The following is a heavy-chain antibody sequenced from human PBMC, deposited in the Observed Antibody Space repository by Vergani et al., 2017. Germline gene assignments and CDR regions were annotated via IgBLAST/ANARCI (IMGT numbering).Heavy chain of an antibody. CDR2: ISSSGSTI. Sequence: EVQLVESGGGLVKPGGSLRLSCAASGFTFSSYSMNWVRQAPGKGLEWVSSISSSGSTIYYADSVKGRFTISRDNAKNSLYLQMNSLRAEDTAVYYCARGRPTYYYDSSGYYPFDYWGQGTLVTVSS. J-gene: IGHJ4*02. D-gene: IGHD3-22*01. CDR3: ARGRPTYYYDSSGYYPFDY. V-gene: IGHV3-21*01. CDR1: GFTFSSYS.